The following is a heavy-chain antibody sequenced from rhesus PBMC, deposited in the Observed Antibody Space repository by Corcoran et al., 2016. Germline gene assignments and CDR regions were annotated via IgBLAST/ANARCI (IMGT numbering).Heavy chain of an antibody. CDR2: IGGSSGST. V-gene: IGHV4-127*01. CDR3: ARDDINYRAFDF. D-gene: IGHD4-23*01. Sequence: QVQLQESGPGLVKPSETLSLTCAVSGYSISSDYGWSWIRQPPGKGLEWIGCIGGSSGSTNYNPSRKSRVTISKDTSKNQFSLRLSSVTAADTAVYYCARDDINYRAFDFWGQGLRVTVSS. J-gene: IGHJ3*01. CDR1: GYSISSDYG.